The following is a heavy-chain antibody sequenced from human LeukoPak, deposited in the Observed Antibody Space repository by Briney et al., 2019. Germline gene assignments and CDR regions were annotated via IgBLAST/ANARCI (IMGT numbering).Heavy chain of an antibody. CDR3: TTDLSSIVGATFFDY. Sequence: GGSLTLSCAASAFSFSNYAMTWVRQAPGKGLEWVSAISGSGGTTYYADSVKVRFTISRDNSKNTLYLQMNSLETEDTAVYYCTTDLSSIVGATFFDYWGQGTLVTVSS. CDR1: AFSFSNYA. J-gene: IGHJ4*02. CDR2: ISGSGGTT. V-gene: IGHV3-23*01. D-gene: IGHD1-26*01.